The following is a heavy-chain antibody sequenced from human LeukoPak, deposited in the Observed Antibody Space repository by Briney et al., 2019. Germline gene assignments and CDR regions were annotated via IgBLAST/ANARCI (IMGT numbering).Heavy chain of an antibody. CDR1: GGTISSYY. CDR2: IYYSGST. V-gene: IGHV4-59*01. CDR3: ARASRIHDRPTNY. D-gene: IGHD6-6*01. Sequence: RASETLSLTCTVSGGTISSYYWSWIRQPPGKGLEWIGYIYYSGSTNYNPSLKSRVTISVDTSKNQFSLKLSSVTAADTAVYYCARASRIHDRPTNYWGQGTLVTVSS. J-gene: IGHJ4*02.